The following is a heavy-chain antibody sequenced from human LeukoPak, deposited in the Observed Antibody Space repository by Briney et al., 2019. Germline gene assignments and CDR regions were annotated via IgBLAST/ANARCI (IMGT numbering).Heavy chain of an antibody. CDR2: INAGNGNT. CDR1: GYTFTSYA. J-gene: IGHJ4*02. CDR3: ARQNAYCSGGSCHLDY. V-gene: IGHV1-3*03. D-gene: IGHD2-15*01. Sequence: ASVKVSCKASGYTFTSYAMHWVRQAPGQRLEWMGWINAGNGNTKYSQEFQGRVTITRDTSASTAYMELSSLRSEDMAVYYCARQNAYCSGGSCHLDYWGQGTLVTVSS.